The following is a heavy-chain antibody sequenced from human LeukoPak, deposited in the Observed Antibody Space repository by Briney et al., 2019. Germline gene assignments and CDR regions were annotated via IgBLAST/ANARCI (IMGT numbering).Heavy chain of an antibody. CDR1: EGTFSSYA. D-gene: IGHD3-3*01. V-gene: IGHV1-69*13. CDR3: ARDHYDFWSGYQFDP. CDR2: IIPIFGTA. J-gene: IGHJ5*02. Sequence: ASVKVSCKASEGTFSSYAISWVRQAPGQGLEWMGGIIPIFGTANYAQKFQGRVTITADESTSTAYMELSSLRSEDTAVYYCARDHYDFWSGYQFDPWGQGTLVTVSS.